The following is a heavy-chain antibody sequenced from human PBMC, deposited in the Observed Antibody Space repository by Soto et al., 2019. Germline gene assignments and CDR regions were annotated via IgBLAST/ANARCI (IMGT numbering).Heavy chain of an antibody. CDR1: GFTFSSYG. CDR3: AKARIVVVPAAPYMDV. Sequence: GGSLRLSCAASGFTFSSYGMHWVRQAPGKGLEWVAVISYDGSNKYYADSVKGRFTISRDNSKNTLYLQMNSLRAEDTAVYYCAKARIVVVPAAPYMDVWGKGTTVTVSS. CDR2: ISYDGSNK. D-gene: IGHD2-2*01. V-gene: IGHV3-30*18. J-gene: IGHJ6*03.